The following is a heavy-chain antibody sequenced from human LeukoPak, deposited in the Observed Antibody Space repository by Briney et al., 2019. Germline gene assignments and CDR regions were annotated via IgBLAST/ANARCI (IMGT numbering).Heavy chain of an antibody. J-gene: IGHJ4*02. Sequence: ASVKVSCKASGYTFTSYGISWVRQAPGQGLEWMGWISAYNGNTNYAQKLQGRVTMTTDTSTSTAYMELRSLRSDDTAVYYCARDSSGWSSGVFDYWGQGTLVTVSP. D-gene: IGHD6-19*01. V-gene: IGHV1-18*01. CDR3: ARDSSGWSSGVFDY. CDR2: ISAYNGNT. CDR1: GYTFTSYG.